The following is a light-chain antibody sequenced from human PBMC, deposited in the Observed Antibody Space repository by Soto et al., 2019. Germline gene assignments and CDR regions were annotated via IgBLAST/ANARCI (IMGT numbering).Light chain of an antibody. Sequence: QSVLTQPASVSGSPGQSITIACTGTSSDVGGYNYVSWFQHHPGRAPKLMISEVSNRPSGVSNRFSASKSGNTASLTISGXQSEDEATYYCSSYSSSSTLVFGTGTKLTVL. CDR2: EVS. V-gene: IGLV2-14*01. J-gene: IGLJ1*01. CDR1: SSDVGGYNY. CDR3: SSYSSSSTLV.